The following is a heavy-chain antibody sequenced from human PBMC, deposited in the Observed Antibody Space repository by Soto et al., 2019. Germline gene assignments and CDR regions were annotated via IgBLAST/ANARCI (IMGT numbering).Heavy chain of an antibody. Sequence: GGSLRLSCEASGFALSMYWMSWVRQAPGKGLEWVANINQDGSIQHYVDSVRGRFTVSRDNAKNSLFLQMNSLSAEDTAVYYCAKVKSPIYGVIIPYYGMDVWGQGTTVTVSS. V-gene: IGHV3-7*03. J-gene: IGHJ6*02. CDR1: GFALSMYW. CDR3: AKVKSPIYGVIIPYYGMDV. CDR2: INQDGSIQ. D-gene: IGHD3-3*01.